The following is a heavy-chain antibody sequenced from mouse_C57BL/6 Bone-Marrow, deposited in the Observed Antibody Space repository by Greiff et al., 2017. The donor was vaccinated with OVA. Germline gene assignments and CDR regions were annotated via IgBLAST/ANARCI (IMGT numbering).Heavy chain of an antibody. Sequence: VKLMESGAELVRPGASVTLSCKASGYTFTDYEMHWVKQTPVHGLEWIGAIDPETGGTAYNQKFKGKAILTADKSSSKAYLELRSLTSEDSAVYYFTSSRDYSYYYAMDYWGQGTSVTVSS. CDR1: GYTFTDYE. V-gene: IGHV1-15*01. CDR3: TSSRDYSYYYAMDY. CDR2: IDPETGGT. D-gene: IGHD1-1*01. J-gene: IGHJ4*01.